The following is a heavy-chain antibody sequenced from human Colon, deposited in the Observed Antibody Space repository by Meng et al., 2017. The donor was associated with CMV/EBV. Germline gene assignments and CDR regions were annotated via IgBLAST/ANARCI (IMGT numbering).Heavy chain of an antibody. J-gene: IGHJ4*02. CDR2: INEDGSEI. Sequence: GGSLRLSCAASGFTFSSCWMTWVRQAPGKGLEWVANINEDGSEIFYVDSVKGRFTVSRDNTKNSLYLQMNSLRAGDTAVYYCARDQGQYTNYVYYWGQGTLVTVSS. D-gene: IGHD5-18*01. V-gene: IGHV3-7*01. CDR1: GFTFSSCW. CDR3: ARDQGQYTNYVYY.